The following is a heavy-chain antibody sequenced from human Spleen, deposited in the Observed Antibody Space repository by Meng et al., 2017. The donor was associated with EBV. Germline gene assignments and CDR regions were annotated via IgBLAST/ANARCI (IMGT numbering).Heavy chain of an antibody. D-gene: IGHD6-13*01. V-gene: IGHV4-34*01. Sequence: QVQLQPWGAGLLTPSETLSLTCAVAGGSFTTYYWTWIRQPPGKGLEWIGEINHRGSAHYNPSLKSRLTISVDTSKKQFSLKLSSVTAADTAVYYCSRSLGAAGPDYWGQGTLVTVSS. CDR1: GGSFTTYY. CDR3: SRSLGAAGPDY. CDR2: INHRGSA. J-gene: IGHJ4*02.